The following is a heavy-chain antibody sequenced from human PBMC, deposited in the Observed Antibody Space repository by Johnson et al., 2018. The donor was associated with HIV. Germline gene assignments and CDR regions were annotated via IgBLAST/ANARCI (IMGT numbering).Heavy chain of an antibody. D-gene: IGHD6-6*01. CDR3: ARDYDLAARPVAFDI. J-gene: IGHJ3*02. Sequence: VQLVESGGGVVQPGRSLRLSCAASGFTFSSYAMHWVRQAPGKGLEWVANIKQDGSEKYYVDSVKGRCTISRDNAKNSLYLQMNSLRAEDTAVYYCARDYDLAARPVAFDIWGQGTMVTVSS. CDR2: IKQDGSEK. V-gene: IGHV3-7*03. CDR1: GFTFSSYA.